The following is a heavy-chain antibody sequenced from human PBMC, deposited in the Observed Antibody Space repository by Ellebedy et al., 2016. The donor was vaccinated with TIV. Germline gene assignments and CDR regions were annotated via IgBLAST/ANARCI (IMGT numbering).Heavy chain of an antibody. J-gene: IGHJ4*02. CDR3: ARGGDQVRGVIVPFDY. CDR1: GFTFTDYY. D-gene: IGHD3-10*01. Sequence: PGGSLRLSCAASGFTFTDYYMSWIRQAPGKGLEWVSFISSGGGSTIYYADSVKGRFTISRDSAKNSLYLQMNSLRAEDTAVYYCARGGDQVRGVIVPFDYWGQGTLVTVSS. V-gene: IGHV3-11*04. CDR2: ISSGGGSTI.